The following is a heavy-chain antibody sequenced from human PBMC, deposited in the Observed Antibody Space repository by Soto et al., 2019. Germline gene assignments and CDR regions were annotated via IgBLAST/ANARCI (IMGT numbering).Heavy chain of an antibody. CDR1: ARSFSGYY. J-gene: IGHJ4*02. CDR2: VIHTGRT. D-gene: IGHD2-21*02. Sequence: SETLSLPCTVYARSFSGYYWSWIRQPPGKGLEWIGEVIHTGRTNYSPSLKGRVTISVDTSKNHSSRNLGSVTAAHTAVYYCARCPKPSDFPSYFDFWGQGTQVTVSS. CDR3: ARCPKPSDFPSYFDF. V-gene: IGHV4-34*12.